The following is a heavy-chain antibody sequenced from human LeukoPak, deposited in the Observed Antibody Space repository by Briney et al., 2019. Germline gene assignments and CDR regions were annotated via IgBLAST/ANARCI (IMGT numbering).Heavy chain of an antibody. CDR2: IYSGGST. J-gene: IGHJ6*02. V-gene: IGHV3-53*01. Sequence: GGSLRLSCAASGFTVSSNYMSWVRQAPGKGLEWVSVIYSGGSTYYADSVKGRFTISRDNSKNTLDLQLNSLRAEDTAVYYCARDHMGYCSSTSCYGYGGYYYYGMDVWGQGTTVTVSS. CDR1: GFTVSSNY. CDR3: ARDHMGYCSSTSCYGYGGYYYYGMDV. D-gene: IGHD2-2*01.